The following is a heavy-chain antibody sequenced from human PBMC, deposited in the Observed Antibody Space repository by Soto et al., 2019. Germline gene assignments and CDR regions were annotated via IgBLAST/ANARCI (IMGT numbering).Heavy chain of an antibody. D-gene: IGHD6-6*01. CDR1: GGSFRTYT. CDR2: IIPMFDIA. CDR3: AVHSSSAEVFDI. J-gene: IGHJ3*02. V-gene: IGHV1-69*02. Sequence: QVQLVQSGAEVKKPGSSVKVSCKASGGSFRTYTIVWVRQAPGQGLEWMGRIIPMFDIANYAQTFPGSVKFKGDKSTATAYMKMISLTFDAMAIYFCAVHSSSAEVFDIWGQGTLVTVSS.